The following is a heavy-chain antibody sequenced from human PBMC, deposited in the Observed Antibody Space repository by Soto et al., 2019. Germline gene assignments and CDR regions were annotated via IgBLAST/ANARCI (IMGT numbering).Heavy chain of an antibody. CDR1: GYTFTSYG. J-gene: IGHJ5*02. CDR2: ISAYNGNT. D-gene: IGHD3-3*01. V-gene: IGHV1-18*01. CDR3: ARVTDVITIFGVVINCIDP. Sequence: ASVKVSCKASGYTFTSYGISWVRQAPGQGLEWMGWISAYNGNTNYAQKLQGRVTMTTDTSTSTAYMELRSLRSDDTAVYYCARVTDVITIFGVVINCIDPWGQGTLVTVSS.